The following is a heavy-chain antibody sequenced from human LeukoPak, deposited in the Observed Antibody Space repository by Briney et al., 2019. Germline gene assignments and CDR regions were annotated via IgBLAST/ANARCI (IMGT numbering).Heavy chain of an antibody. CDR1: GFTFSSYS. CDR2: ISGSGGST. J-gene: IGHJ4*02. V-gene: IGHV3-23*01. Sequence: GGSLRLSCAASGFTFSSYSMTWVRQAPGKGLEWVSTISGSGGSTYHADSVKGRFTISRDNSKNALSLQMNSLRAEDTAVYYCASGNIGAYDYWGQGTLVTVSS. D-gene: IGHD6-13*01. CDR3: ASGNIGAYDY.